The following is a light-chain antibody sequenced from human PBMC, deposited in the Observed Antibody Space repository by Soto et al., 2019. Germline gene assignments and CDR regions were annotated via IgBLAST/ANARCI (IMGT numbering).Light chain of an antibody. CDR3: AAWDDGLNGQV. Sequence: QSVLTQPPSASGTPGQRVTISCSGSSSNIGSNTVNWYQQLPGTAPQLLIYSNNQRPSGVVDGFSSSKSAASASLAIGWRQHDDEDDYYCAAWDDGLNGQVFGGGTKLTVL. CDR2: SNN. V-gene: IGLV1-44*01. CDR1: SSNIGSNT. J-gene: IGLJ2*01.